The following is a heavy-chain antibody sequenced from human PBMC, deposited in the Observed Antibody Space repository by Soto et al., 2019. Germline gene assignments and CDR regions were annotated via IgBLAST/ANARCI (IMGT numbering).Heavy chain of an antibody. Sequence: ASVKVSCKASGYSFTSLDINWVRQTAGQGLEWMGWMEPSTGRTGYAQKFQGRVTMTRDTSINTACMELTTLTSDDTAFYYCARGVSAGVDYWGQGTLVTVSS. V-gene: IGHV1-8*01. CDR1: GYSFTSLD. CDR3: ARGVSAGVDY. CDR2: MEPSTGRT. D-gene: IGHD1-26*01. J-gene: IGHJ4*02.